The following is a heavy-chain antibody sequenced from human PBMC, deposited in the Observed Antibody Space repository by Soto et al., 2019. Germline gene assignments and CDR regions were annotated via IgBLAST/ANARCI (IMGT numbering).Heavy chain of an antibody. V-gene: IGHV1-46*03. CDR2: INPSGGST. CDR1: GYTFTSYY. J-gene: IGHJ6*02. Sequence: ASVKVSCKASGYTFTSYYMHWVRQAPGQGLEWMGIINPSGGSTSYAQKFQGRVTMTRDTSTSTVYMELSSLRSEDTAVYYCARSPGRYCSSTSCYARYYYYYGMDVWGQGTTVTV. CDR3: ARSPGRYCSSTSCYARYYYYYGMDV. D-gene: IGHD2-2*01.